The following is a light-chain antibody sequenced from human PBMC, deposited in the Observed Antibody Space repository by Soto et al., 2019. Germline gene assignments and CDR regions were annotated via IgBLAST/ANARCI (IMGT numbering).Light chain of an antibody. J-gene: IGLJ2*01. CDR2: DVS. CDR3: SSHTGSTVV. Sequence: QSVLTQPASVSGSPGQSITISCTGTSSDVGTYNYVSWYQQHPGKAPKLMIYDVSNWPSGVSNRFSGSKSGNTASLTISGLQAEDEADYYCSSHTGSTVVFGGGTKVTVL. CDR1: SSDVGTYNY. V-gene: IGLV2-14*01.